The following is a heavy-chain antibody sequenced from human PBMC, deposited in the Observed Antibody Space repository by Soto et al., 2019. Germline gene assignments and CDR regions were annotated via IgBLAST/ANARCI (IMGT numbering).Heavy chain of an antibody. CDR1: GYTFTSYG. J-gene: IGHJ4*02. D-gene: IGHD4-17*01. CDR3: ARRSVDYPNDY. CDR2: MNANSGNT. V-gene: IGHV1-8*02. Sequence: ASVKVSCKASGYTFTSYGISWVRQAPGQGLEWMGWMNANSGNTGYAQKFQGRVTMTRNTSISTAYMELSSLRSEDTAVYYCARRSVDYPNDYWGQGTLVTVSS.